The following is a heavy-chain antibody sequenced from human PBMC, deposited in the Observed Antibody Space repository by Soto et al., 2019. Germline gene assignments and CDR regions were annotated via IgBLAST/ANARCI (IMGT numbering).Heavy chain of an antibody. D-gene: IGHD3-22*01. CDR1: GGTFSSYA. J-gene: IGHJ3*02. CDR3: ARAYYYDSSGYYSDAFDI. V-gene: IGHV1-69*01. Sequence: QVQLVQSGAEVKKPGSSVKVSCKASGGTFSSYAISWVRQAPGQGLEWMGGIIPIFGTANYAQKFQGRVAITADESTSTAYMKLSSVRSEDTAVYYCARAYYYDSSGYYSDAFDIWGQETMVTVSS. CDR2: IIPIFGTA.